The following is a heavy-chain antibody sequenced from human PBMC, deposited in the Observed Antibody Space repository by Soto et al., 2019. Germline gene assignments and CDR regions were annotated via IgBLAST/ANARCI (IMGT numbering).Heavy chain of an antibody. CDR1: GFSLSTSGVG. Sequence: SGPTLVNPTKTLTLTCTFSGFSLSTSGVGVGWIRQPPGKALEWLTVIHWDGDKRYSPSLKSRLTITKDTSKNQVVLIMTNMDPVDTATYYCAHRIVGRGIHIWGQGTMVTVSS. D-gene: IGHD3-16*01. CDR3: AHRIVGRGIHI. CDR2: IHWDGDK. J-gene: IGHJ3*02. V-gene: IGHV2-5*02.